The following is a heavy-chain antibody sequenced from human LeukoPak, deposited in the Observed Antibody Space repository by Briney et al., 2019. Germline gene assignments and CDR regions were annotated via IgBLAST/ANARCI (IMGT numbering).Heavy chain of an antibody. CDR2: INPNSGGT. Sequence: ASVKVSCKASGYTFTGYYMHWVRQAPGQGLEWMGWINPNSGGTNYAQKFQGRVTMTRDTSISTAYMELSRLRSDDTAVYYCAISKKVVVPAAIDYWGQGTLVTVSS. J-gene: IGHJ4*02. CDR3: AISKKVVVPAAIDY. V-gene: IGHV1-2*02. D-gene: IGHD2-2*01. CDR1: GYTFTGYY.